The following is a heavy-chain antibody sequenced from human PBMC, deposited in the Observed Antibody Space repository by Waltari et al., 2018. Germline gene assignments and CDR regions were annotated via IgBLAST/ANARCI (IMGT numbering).Heavy chain of an antibody. V-gene: IGHV3-30*18. CDR3: AKDLTSSSV. J-gene: IGHJ4*02. CDR2: ISYDGSSK. D-gene: IGHD2-2*01. CDR1: FTFSSDD. Sequence: QVQLMESGGGAVQPGRSLRSYCAKFTFSSDDVHWVRQAPGKGLEWVAVISYDGSSKYYADSVTGRFTVIRDTSKNTLFLQMNSLRVEGTAVYYCAKDLTSSSVWGQGTLVTVSS.